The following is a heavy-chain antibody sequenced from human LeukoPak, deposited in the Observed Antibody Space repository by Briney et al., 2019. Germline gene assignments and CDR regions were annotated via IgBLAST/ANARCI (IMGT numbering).Heavy chain of an antibody. CDR2: ISGSGGST. Sequence: GGSLRLSCAASGFTFSSYAMSWVRQAPGKGLEWVSAISGSGGSTYYAASVKGRFTISRDNSKNTLYLQMNSLRSEDTAVYYCATCEVDTISDYYYYYGMDVWGQGTTVTVSS. CDR1: GFTFSSYA. D-gene: IGHD5-12*01. CDR3: ATCEVDTISDYYYYYGMDV. V-gene: IGHV3-23*01. J-gene: IGHJ6*02.